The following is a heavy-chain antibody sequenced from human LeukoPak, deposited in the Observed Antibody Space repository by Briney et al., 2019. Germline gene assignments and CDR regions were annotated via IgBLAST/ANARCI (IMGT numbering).Heavy chain of an antibody. V-gene: IGHV3-64D*06. D-gene: IGHD4-17*01. Sequence: GGSLRLSCSASGFTFSSYAMHWVRQAPGKGLEYVSAISSNGGSTYYADSVKGRFTISRDNSKNTLYLQMSSLRAEDTAVYYCARDGPVTPSYYYYYGMDVRGQGTTVTVSS. J-gene: IGHJ6*02. CDR3: ARDGPVTPSYYYYYGMDV. CDR1: GFTFSSYA. CDR2: ISSNGGST.